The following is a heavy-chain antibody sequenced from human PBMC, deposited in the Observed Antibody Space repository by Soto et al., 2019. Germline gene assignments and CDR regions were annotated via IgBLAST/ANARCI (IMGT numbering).Heavy chain of an antibody. V-gene: IGHV1-18*01. CDR2: ISAYNGNT. D-gene: IGHD3-22*01. J-gene: IGHJ3*02. CDR3: ARAWYYYDSSGYPDAFDI. CDR1: GYTFTSYG. Sequence: GASVKVSCKASGYTFTSYGISWVRQAPGQGLEWMGWISAYNGNTNYAQKLQGRVTMTTDTSTSTAYMELRSLRSDDTAVYYCARAWYYYDSSGYPDAFDIWGQGTIVTVSS.